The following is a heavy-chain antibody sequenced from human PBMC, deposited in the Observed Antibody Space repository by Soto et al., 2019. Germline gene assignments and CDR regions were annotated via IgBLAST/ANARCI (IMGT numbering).Heavy chain of an antibody. V-gene: IGHV3-33*01. CDR2: ILNDGSNR. Sequence: QVQLVESGGGVVQPGRSLRLSCAASGFTFSNYXXXXXXXXXXXXXEGVAVILNDGSNRYQADSVKDRFTISRDNSKXXXXXXXXXXRXXXTXXYYXARXXEYSGNGMDVWGQGTTVTVS. J-gene: IGHJ6*02. CDR3: ARXXEYSGNGMDV. CDR1: GFTFSNYX. D-gene: IGHD3-10*01.